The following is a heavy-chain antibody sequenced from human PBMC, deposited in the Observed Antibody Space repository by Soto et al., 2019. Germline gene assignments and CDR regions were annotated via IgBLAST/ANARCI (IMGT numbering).Heavy chain of an antibody. D-gene: IGHD2-15*01. CDR2: ISGSGGST. CDR1: GFTFSSYA. Sequence: GVSLRLSCAASGFTFSSYAMSWVRQAPGKGLEWVSAISGSGGSTYYADSVKGRFTISRDNSKNTLYLQMNSLRAEDTAVYYCAKGSGTIGYCSGGSCYPHFDYWGQGT. J-gene: IGHJ4*02. V-gene: IGHV3-23*01. CDR3: AKGSGTIGYCSGGSCYPHFDY.